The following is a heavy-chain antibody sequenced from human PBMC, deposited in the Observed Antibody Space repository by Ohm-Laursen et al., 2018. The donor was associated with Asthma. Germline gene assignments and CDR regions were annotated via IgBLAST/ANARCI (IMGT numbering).Heavy chain of an antibody. CDR3: ARENWGLGAFDI. Sequence: SLRLSCSASGFTFSSYSMNWVRQAPGKGLEWISYISSSRSSIYYAESVKGRFTISRDNSKNTLYLQMNSLRAEDTAVYYCARENWGLGAFDIWGQGTMVTVSS. D-gene: IGHD7-27*01. V-gene: IGHV3-48*01. J-gene: IGHJ3*02. CDR1: GFTFSSYS. CDR2: ISSSRSSI.